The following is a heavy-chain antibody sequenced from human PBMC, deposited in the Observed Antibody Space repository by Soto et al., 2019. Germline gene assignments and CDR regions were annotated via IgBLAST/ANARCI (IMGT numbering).Heavy chain of an antibody. V-gene: IGHV3-33*01. J-gene: IGHJ5*02. CDR3: AREQQDALDP. Sequence: QVQLVESGGGVVQPGWSLRLSCTASGFSFSNYGMHWVRQAPGKGLEWVAVIWYDGSDKYYADSVKGRFTISRDNSKNTLYLQMNSLGAEDTAVYYCAREQQDALDPWGQGNLVTVSS. CDR2: IWYDGSDK. CDR1: GFSFSNYG.